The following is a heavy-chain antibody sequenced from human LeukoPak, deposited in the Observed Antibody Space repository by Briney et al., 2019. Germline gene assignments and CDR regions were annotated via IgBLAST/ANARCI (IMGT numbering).Heavy chain of an antibody. Sequence: PSETMFLTCTVAGGSISSYYWSWIRQPPGEGLEWIGYIYYSGGTNYNPSLKSRVTISVDPSKTQFPRKLRTVTAADTAVYYCARGSYCSSTSCYSNDAFDIWGQGTMVTVSS. CDR1: GGSISSYY. CDR3: ARGSYCSSTSCYSNDAFDI. CDR2: IYYSGGT. V-gene: IGHV4-59*01. D-gene: IGHD2-2*01. J-gene: IGHJ3*02.